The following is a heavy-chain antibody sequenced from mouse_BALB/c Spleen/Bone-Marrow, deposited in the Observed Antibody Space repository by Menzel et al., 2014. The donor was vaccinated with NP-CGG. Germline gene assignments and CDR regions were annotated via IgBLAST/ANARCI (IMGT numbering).Heavy chain of an antibody. CDR1: GFTFSSFG. V-gene: IGHV5-17*02. D-gene: IGHD1-1*01. J-gene: IGHJ4*01. Sequence: EVKLMESGGGLVQPGGSRKLSCAASGFTFSSFGMHWVRQAPEKGLEWVAYISSGSSTIYYADTVKGRFTISRDNPKNTLFLQMTSLRSEDTAMYYCAGSGVITTRAMDYWGQGTSVTVSS. CDR3: AGSGVITTRAMDY. CDR2: ISSGSSTI.